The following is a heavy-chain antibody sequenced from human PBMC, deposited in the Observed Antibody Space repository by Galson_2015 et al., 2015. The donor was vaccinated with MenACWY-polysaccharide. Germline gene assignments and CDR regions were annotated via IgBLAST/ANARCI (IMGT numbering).Heavy chain of an antibody. V-gene: IGHV3-7*01. CDR3: ARDNWDDY. CDR2: IKQDGSAE. J-gene: IGHJ4*02. CDR1: GFTFSSYC. Sequence: SLRLSCAASGFTFSSYCMSWVRQAPGKGLEWVANIKQDGSAEYYVDSVRGRFTISRDNAKNSVYLQMSSLRAEDTAVYYCARDNWDDYWGQGTLVTVSS. D-gene: IGHD7-27*01.